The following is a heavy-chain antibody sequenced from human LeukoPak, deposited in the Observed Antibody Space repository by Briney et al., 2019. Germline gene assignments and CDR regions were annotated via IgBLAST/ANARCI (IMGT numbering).Heavy chain of an antibody. V-gene: IGHV2-5*02. CDR3: AHSTTVTGGMDV. Sequence: SGPTLVKPTQTLTLTCTFSGFSLSTSGVGVGWIRQSPGKALEWLAIVYWDDDKRYRPSLKSRLTITKDTSKNQVVLTMTNMDPVDTATYYCAHSTTVTGGMDVWGQGTTVTVSS. CDR2: VYWDDDK. CDR1: GFSLSTSGVG. J-gene: IGHJ6*02. D-gene: IGHD4-17*01.